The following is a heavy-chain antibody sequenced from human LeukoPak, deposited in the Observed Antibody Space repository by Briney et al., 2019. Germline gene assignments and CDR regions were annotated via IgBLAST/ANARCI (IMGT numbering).Heavy chain of an antibody. CDR3: ARGVYDSSGYYYAYYFDY. Sequence: SVKVSCKASGGTFSSYAISWVRQAPGQGLERMGVIIPIFGTANYAQKFQGRVTITTDESTSTAYMELSSLRSEDTAVYYCARGVYDSSGYYYAYYFDYWGQGTLVTVSS. J-gene: IGHJ4*02. CDR1: GGTFSSYA. CDR2: IIPIFGTA. D-gene: IGHD3-22*01. V-gene: IGHV1-69*05.